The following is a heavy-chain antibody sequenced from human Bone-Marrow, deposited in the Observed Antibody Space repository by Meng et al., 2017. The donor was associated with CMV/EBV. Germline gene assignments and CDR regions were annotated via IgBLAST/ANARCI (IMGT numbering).Heavy chain of an antibody. CDR1: GFTFSDYY. Sequence: GESLKISCAASGFTFSDYYMSWIRQAPGKGLEWVSYISSSGSTIYYPGSVKGRFTISRENAKNSLYLQMNSLRAGDTAVYYCARGEYCGGDCYPFAEYFQHWGQGTLVTVSS. CDR3: ARGEYCGGDCYPFAEYFQH. J-gene: IGHJ1*01. D-gene: IGHD2-21*01. V-gene: IGHV3-11*04. CDR2: ISSSGSTI.